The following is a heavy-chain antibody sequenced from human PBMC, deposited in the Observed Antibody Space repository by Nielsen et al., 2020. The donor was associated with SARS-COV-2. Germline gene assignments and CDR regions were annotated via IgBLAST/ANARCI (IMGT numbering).Heavy chain of an antibody. V-gene: IGHV1-46*01. D-gene: IGHD3-10*01. CDR2: VNPTDGST. CDR1: GYTFTTYY. Sequence: ASVKVSCKASGYTFTTYYMQWVRQAPGQGLEWMGLVNPTDGSTIYAPKFQDRVTTTRDMSTSTVYMDLSSLGSEDTAVYFCARGPDYYGSGSHYKALAYWGQGTLVTVSS. CDR3: ARGPDYYGSGSHYKALAY. J-gene: IGHJ4*02.